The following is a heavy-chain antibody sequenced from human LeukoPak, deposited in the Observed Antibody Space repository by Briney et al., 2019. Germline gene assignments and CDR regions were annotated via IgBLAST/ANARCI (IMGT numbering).Heavy chain of an antibody. CDR2: IIPILGIP. J-gene: IGHJ4*02. CDR1: GGTFSSYA. CDR3: ARFFKHRPSYDILTGYDY. V-gene: IGHV1-69*04. D-gene: IGHD3-9*01. Sequence: SVKLSCKASGGTFSSYAISWVRQAPGQGLEWMGRIIPILGIPNYAQKFQGRVTITADKSTSTDYMELSSLRSEDMSVYYCARFFKHRPSYDILTGYDYWGQGTLVTVSS.